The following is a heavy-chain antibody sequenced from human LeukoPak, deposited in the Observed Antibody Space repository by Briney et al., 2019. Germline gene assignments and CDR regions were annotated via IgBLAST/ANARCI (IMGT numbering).Heavy chain of an antibody. J-gene: IGHJ5*02. CDR2: IYYSGST. D-gene: IGHD4-23*01. CDR1: GGSISSSSYY. Sequence: PSETLSLTCTFSGGSISSSSYYWGWIRQPPGKGLEWIGSIYYSGSTYYNPSLKSRVTISVDTSKNQFSLKLSSVTAADTAVYYCARSERRGYGGGFWFDPWGQGTLVTVSS. CDR3: ARSERRGYGGGFWFDP. V-gene: IGHV4-39*01.